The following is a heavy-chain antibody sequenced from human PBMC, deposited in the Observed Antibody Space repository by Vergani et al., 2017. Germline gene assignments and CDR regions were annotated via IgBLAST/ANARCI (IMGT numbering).Heavy chain of an antibody. CDR2: ISWNSGSI. Sequence: EVQLVESGGGLVKPGGSLRLSCAASGFTFDDYAMHWVRQAPGKGLEWVSGISWNSGSIGYADSVKGRFTISRDNAKNSLYLQMNSLRAEDTALYYCAKGVRGVMGNDAFDIWGQGTMVTVSS. CDR1: GFTFDDYA. D-gene: IGHD3-10*01. V-gene: IGHV3-9*01. J-gene: IGHJ3*02. CDR3: AKGVRGVMGNDAFDI.